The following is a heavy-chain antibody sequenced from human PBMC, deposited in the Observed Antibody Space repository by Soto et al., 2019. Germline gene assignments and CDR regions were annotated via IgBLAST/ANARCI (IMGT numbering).Heavy chain of an antibody. CDR3: ARERGEYPSYYYGMDV. CDR2: INPNSGGT. J-gene: IGHJ6*02. Sequence: GASVKVSCKASGYTFTGYYMHWVRQAPGQGLEWMGWINPNSGGTNYAQKFQGRVTMTRDTSISTAYMELSRLRSDDTAVYYCARERGEYPSYYYGMDVWGQGTTVTVSS. CDR1: GYTFTGYY. D-gene: IGHD6-6*01. V-gene: IGHV1-2*02.